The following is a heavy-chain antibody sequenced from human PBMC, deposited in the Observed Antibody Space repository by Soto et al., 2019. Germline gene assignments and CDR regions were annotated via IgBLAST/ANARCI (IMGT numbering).Heavy chain of an antibody. D-gene: IGHD6-13*01. CDR3: VKDESINWYSGHFRH. Sequence: GGSLRLSCAASGFTFDDYAMHWVRQVPGKGLEWVSGINWNSGSIGYADSVRGRFAISRDNAKNSLHLQMNSLRAEDTAFYYCVKDESINWYSGHFRHWGQGTLVTVSS. J-gene: IGHJ1*01. CDR1: GFTFDDYA. CDR2: INWNSGSI. V-gene: IGHV3-9*01.